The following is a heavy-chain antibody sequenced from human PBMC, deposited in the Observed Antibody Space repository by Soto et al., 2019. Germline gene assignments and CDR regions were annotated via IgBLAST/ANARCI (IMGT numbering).Heavy chain of an antibody. CDR1: GDSVSSNSAA. J-gene: IGHJ5*02. D-gene: IGHD6-13*01. CDR3: ARRERAAGTDWWFDP. CDR2: TYYRSKWYS. Sequence: PSQTLSLTCVISGDSVSSNSAAWNWIRQSPSRGLEWLGRTYYRSKWYSDYAVSVKSRITVNPDTSKNQFSLQLNSVTPEDTAVYYCARRERAAGTDWWFDPWGQGTLVTVSS. V-gene: IGHV6-1*01.